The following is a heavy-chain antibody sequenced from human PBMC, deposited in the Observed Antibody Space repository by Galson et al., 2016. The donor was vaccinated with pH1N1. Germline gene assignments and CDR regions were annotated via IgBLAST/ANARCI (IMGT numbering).Heavy chain of an antibody. Sequence: SLRLSCAASGFRFSYYEMNWVRQAPGRGLEWVSYISTSSSTIYYADSVKGRFTISRDNAKNSLYLRMNSLRADDTAIYYCAKVRPVVVDETVYFYYGMDVWGQGTTVTVSS. V-gene: IGHV3-48*03. CDR2: ISTSSSTI. CDR1: GFRFSYYE. J-gene: IGHJ6*02. CDR3: AKVRPVVVDETVYFYYGMDV. D-gene: IGHD2-8*02.